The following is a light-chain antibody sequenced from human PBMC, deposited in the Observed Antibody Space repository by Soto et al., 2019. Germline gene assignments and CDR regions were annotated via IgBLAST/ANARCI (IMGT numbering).Light chain of an antibody. CDR3: RQRSIWPPVT. CDR1: QSVSSY. J-gene: IGKJ5*01. V-gene: IGKV3-11*01. Sequence: EIALTQSPATLSLSPGERAPRSCRASQSVSSYLAWYQQKPGQAPRLLIYDASNRATGIPASFSGSGSATDFTLPISSLETADSAIYYCRQRSIWPPVTFGQGTRLEIK. CDR2: DAS.